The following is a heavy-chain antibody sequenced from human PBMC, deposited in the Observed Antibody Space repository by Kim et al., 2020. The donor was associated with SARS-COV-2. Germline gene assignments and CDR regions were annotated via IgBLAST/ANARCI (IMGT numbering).Heavy chain of an antibody. V-gene: IGHV3-23*01. Sequence: GGSLRLSCAASGFTFSSYAMSWVRQAPGKGLEWVSAISGSGGSTYYADSVKGRFTISRDNSKNTLYLQMNSLRAEDTAVYYCAKRGNYYGSGKPYWYFDLWGRGTLVTVSS. D-gene: IGHD3-10*01. J-gene: IGHJ2*01. CDR1: GFTFSSYA. CDR3: AKRGNYYGSGKPYWYFDL. CDR2: ISGSGGST.